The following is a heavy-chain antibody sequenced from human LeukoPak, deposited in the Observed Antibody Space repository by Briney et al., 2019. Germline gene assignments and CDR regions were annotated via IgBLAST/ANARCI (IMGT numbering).Heavy chain of an antibody. CDR2: IWYDGSNK. CDR1: GFTFSSYG. J-gene: IGHJ6*02. CDR3: ARDQPDIAAAGTGPYYGMDV. V-gene: IGHV3-33*01. Sequence: GGSLRLSCAASGFTFSSYGMHWVRQAPGKGLEWVAVIWYDGSNKYYADSVKGRFTISRDNSKNTLYLQMNSLRAEDTAVYYCARDQPDIAAAGTGPYYGMDVWGQGTTVTVSS. D-gene: IGHD6-13*01.